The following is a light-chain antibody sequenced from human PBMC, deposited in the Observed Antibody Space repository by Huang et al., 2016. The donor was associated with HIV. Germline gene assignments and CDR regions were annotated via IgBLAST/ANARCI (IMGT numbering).Light chain of an antibody. Sequence: DIVMTQSPLSLSVTPGEPASISCRSSQSLLQKPGQSPQLRIYLGSSRASGVPDRFRGRASGTDFSLRISRVEAEDVGVYYCMQALQTPWTFGQGTKVEIK. J-gene: IGKJ1*01. CDR2: LGS. CDR1: QSLL. CDR3: MQALQTPWT. V-gene: IGKV2-28*01.